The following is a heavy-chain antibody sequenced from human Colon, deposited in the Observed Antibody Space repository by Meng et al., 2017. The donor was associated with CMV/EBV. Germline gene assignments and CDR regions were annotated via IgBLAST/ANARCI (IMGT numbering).Heavy chain of an antibody. CDR1: GFSLTTGEVA. CDR3: AHLVGSRWFYYDY. J-gene: IGHJ4*02. V-gene: IGHV2-5*01. Sequence: SGPTLVKPTQTLTLTCTFSGFSLTTGEVAVGWIRQPPGKALEWLAHIYGSGDKYYSTSLKSRPIITKDTSSNQVFLAMTNVDPLDTATYYCAHLVGSRWFYYDYWGQGTLVTVSS. CDR2: IYGSGDK. D-gene: IGHD6-13*01.